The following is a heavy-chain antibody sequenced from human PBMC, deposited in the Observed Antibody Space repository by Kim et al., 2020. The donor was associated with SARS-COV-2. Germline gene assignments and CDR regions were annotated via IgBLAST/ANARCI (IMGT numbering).Heavy chain of an antibody. V-gene: IGHV1-3*01. Sequence: ASVKVSCKASGYTFTSYAMHWVRQAPGQRLEWMGWINAGNGNTKYSQKFQGRVTITRDTSASTAYMELSSLRSEDTAVYYCARSKRFTIFGVVIPTPNWFGPWGRGTRVSVPS. CDR2: INAGNGNT. CDR3: ARSKRFTIFGVVIPTPNWFGP. CDR1: GYTFTSYA. D-gene: IGHD3-3*01. J-gene: IGHJ5*02.